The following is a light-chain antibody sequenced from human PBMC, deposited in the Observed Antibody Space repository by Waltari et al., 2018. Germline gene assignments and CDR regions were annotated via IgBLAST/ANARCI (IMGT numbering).Light chain of an antibody. CDR2: DDS. Sequence: SYVLTQPPSVSVAPGKTARITCGGNNIGDRRVHWYQQKPGQAPVLVVYDDSDRPSRIPDRFSGSNSGNTATLTVGRVEAGDEADYYCQVWHTTSDHVVFGGGTKLTVL. CDR3: QVWHTTSDHVV. V-gene: IGLV3-21*03. J-gene: IGLJ2*01. CDR1: NIGDRR.